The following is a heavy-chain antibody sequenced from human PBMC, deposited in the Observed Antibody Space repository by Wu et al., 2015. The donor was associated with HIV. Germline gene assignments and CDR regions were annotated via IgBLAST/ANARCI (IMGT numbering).Heavy chain of an antibody. J-gene: IGHJ4*02. Sequence: QVQLVQSGAEVKKPGASVKVSCKASGYIFAGYYMEWVRQTPGQGLEWMGWIDPRSGGTNYAQKFRGRVTLTRDTSLRTAYMELSSLRSDDTAVYYCATDNGSGIFWGKGTVVTVS. CDR3: ATDNGSGIF. CDR2: IDPRSGGT. V-gene: IGHV1-2*02. CDR1: GYIFAGYY. D-gene: IGHD6-25*01.